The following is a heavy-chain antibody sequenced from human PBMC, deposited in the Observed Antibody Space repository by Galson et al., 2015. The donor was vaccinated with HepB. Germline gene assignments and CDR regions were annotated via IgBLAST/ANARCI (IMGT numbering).Heavy chain of an antibody. Sequence: LSLTCAISGASFSDYFWSWIRQSPGKGLEWIGEVNHGEYSNYNPSLKSRVTISVDTSKNQFSLEVNSVTAADTAVYYCARDRIYYEGGPHPYAFDIWGQGTMVTVSS. V-gene: IGHV4-34*01. J-gene: IGHJ3*02. CDR2: VNHGEYS. CDR1: GASFSDYF. D-gene: IGHD3-22*01. CDR3: ARDRIYYEGGPHPYAFDI.